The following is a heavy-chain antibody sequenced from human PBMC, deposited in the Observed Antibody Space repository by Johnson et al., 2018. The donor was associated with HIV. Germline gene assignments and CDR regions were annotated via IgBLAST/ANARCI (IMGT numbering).Heavy chain of an antibody. V-gene: IGHV3-20*04. D-gene: IGHD5-18*01. Sequence: VQLVESGGGVVQPGKSLTLSCVASGLSFSNFGIHWVRQAPGKGLEWVSGINWNGGSTGHAASVKGRFTISRDNAENTLYLQMNSLRADDTAVYYCARAYSYGAFDIWGQGTRVTVSS. CDR1: GLSFSNFG. CDR3: ARAYSYGAFDI. CDR2: INWNGGST. J-gene: IGHJ3*02.